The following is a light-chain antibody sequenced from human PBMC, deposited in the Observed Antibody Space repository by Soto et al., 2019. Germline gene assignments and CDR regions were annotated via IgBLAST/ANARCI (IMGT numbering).Light chain of an antibody. CDR3: ETWDSNPVV. V-gene: IGLV4-60*03. CDR2: LEGSGSY. Sequence: QPVLTQPSSASASLGSSVKLTCTLSSGHSSYIIAWHQQQPGKAPRYLLKLEGSGSYNKGSGVPDRFSGSSSGAFRYLTISNLQSEDEADYYGETWDSNPVVFGGGTKVTVL. J-gene: IGLJ2*01. CDR1: SGHSSYI.